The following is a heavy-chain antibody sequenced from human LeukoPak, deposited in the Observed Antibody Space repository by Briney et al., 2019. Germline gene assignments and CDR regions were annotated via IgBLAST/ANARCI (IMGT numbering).Heavy chain of an antibody. CDR2: IKQDGNEK. CDR3: ARDAYYNSGARGDY. V-gene: IGHV3-7*01. D-gene: IGHD6-19*01. Sequence: GGSLRLSCAASGFTFSSYWMTWVRQAPGEGLEWVANIKQDGNEKNYMDSVKGRFTISRDSAKNPLFLQMNSLRVEDTAVYYCARDAYYNSGARGDYWGQGTLVTVSS. CDR1: GFTFSSYW. J-gene: IGHJ4*02.